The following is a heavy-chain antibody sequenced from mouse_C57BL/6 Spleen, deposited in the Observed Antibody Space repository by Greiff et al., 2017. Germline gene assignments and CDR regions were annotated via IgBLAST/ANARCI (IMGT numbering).Heavy chain of an antibody. J-gene: IGHJ3*01. CDR2: INPNNGGT. D-gene: IGHD2-3*01. V-gene: IGHV1-26*01. CDR1: GYTFTDYY. CDR3: ERGDDGYGGY. Sequence: EVQLQQSGPELVKPGASVKMSCKASGYTFTDYYMNWVKQSHGKSLEWIGDINPNNGGTSYKEKFKSKATLTVDKSSSTAYMELRSLTSEDSAVYYCERGDDGYGGYWGQGTLVTVSA.